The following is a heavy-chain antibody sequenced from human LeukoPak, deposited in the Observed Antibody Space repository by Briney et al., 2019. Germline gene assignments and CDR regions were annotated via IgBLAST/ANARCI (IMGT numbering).Heavy chain of an antibody. D-gene: IGHD6-13*01. CDR2: IYYSGST. CDR3: ASTITRDSSSWYYYYYYMDV. V-gene: IGHV4-59*08. CDR1: GGSISSYC. J-gene: IGHJ6*03. Sequence: SETLSLTCTVSGGSISSYCWSWIRQPPGKGLEWIGYIYYSGSTNYNPSLKSRVTISVDTSKNQFSLKLSSVTAADTAVYYCASTITRDSSSWYYYYYYMDVWGKGTTVTVPS.